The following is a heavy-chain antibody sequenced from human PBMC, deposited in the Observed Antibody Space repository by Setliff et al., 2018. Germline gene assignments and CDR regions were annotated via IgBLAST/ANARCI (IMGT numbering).Heavy chain of an antibody. J-gene: IGHJ4*02. CDR2: ISSNSDYI. Sequence: GGSLRLSCVASGFNLHVYTMEWVRQAPGKGLDWVSSISSNSDYIYTADSLKGRLTVSRDNAKNSLYLQLDSLTADDTAVYYCARGSLSGTTYPSDYWGQGTLVTVSS. CDR1: GFNLHVYT. V-gene: IGHV3-21*01. D-gene: IGHD1-7*01. CDR3: ARGSLSGTTYPSDY.